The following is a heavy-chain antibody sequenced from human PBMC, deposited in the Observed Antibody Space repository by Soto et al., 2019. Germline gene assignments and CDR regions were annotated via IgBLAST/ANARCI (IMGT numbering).Heavy chain of an antibody. V-gene: IGHV1-69*13. D-gene: IGHD3-22*01. CDR1: GGTFSRYA. CDR2: IIPMFATP. J-gene: IGHJ4*02. Sequence: GASVKVSCKASGGTFSRYAISWVRQAPGRGLEWMGGIIPMFATPNYAEKFQGRLSITADESTTTVYMQLSSLRSEDTAVYYCARQFDYDSSGHYYAYWGQGTLVTVSS. CDR3: ARQFDYDSSGHYYAY.